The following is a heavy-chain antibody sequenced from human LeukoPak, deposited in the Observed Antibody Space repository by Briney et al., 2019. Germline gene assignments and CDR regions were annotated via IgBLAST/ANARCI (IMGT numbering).Heavy chain of an antibody. V-gene: IGHV3-15*01. CDR1: GSTFSDAW. CDR2: IKTKSDGGTT. J-gene: IGHJ4*02. Sequence: GGSLRLSCAASGSTFSDAWMSWVRQAPGKGLEWIGRIKTKSDGGTTDYAAPVKGRFTMSRDDSKNTLYLQMNSLETEDTALYYCAWHYFDYWGQGTLVTVSA. CDR3: AWHYFDY.